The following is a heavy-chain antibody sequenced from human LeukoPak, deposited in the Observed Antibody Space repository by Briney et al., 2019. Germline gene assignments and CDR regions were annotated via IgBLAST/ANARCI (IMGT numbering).Heavy chain of an antibody. CDR3: AGSILTGYYTGRVDYYYYGMDV. Sequence: GASVKVSCKASGGTFSSYAISWVRQAPGQGLEWMGGIIPIFGTANYAQKFQGRVTITADKSTSTAYMELGSLRSEDTAVYYCAGSILTGYYTGRVDYYYYGMDVWGKGTTVTVSS. CDR1: GGTFSSYA. CDR2: IIPIFGTA. D-gene: IGHD3-9*01. J-gene: IGHJ6*04. V-gene: IGHV1-69*06.